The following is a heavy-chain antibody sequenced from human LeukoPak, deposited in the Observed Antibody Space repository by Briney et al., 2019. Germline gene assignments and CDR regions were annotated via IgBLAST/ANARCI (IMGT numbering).Heavy chain of an antibody. CDR2: INHSGST. D-gene: IGHD3-16*01. Sequence: PSETLFLTCAVYGGSFSGYYWSWIRQPPGKGLEWIGEINHSGSTNYNPSLKSRVTIPVDTSTNQFSLKLSSVTAADTAVYYCARGVPGGPHHSNYYMDVWGKGTTVTVSS. V-gene: IGHV4-34*01. CDR3: ARGVPGGPHHSNYYMDV. CDR1: GGSFSGYY. J-gene: IGHJ6*03.